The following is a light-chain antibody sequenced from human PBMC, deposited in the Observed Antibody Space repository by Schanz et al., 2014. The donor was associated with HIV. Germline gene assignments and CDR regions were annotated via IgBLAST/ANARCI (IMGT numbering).Light chain of an antibody. CDR2: DCT. CDR3: QSYDSSLSVVV. CDR1: SGGVRRYDS. Sequence: QSALTQPASVSGSLGQSITISCTGTSGGVRRYDSLSWYQQHPGQAPKLLIYDCTYRPSGISNRFSGSKSGYTASLTISGLQADDEADYYCQSYDSSLSVVVFGGGTKLTVL. V-gene: IGLV2-14*03. J-gene: IGLJ2*01.